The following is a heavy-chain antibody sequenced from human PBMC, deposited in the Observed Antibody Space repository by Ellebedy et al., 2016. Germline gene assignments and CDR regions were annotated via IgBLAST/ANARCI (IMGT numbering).Heavy chain of an antibody. D-gene: IGHD3-3*01. V-gene: IGHV4-31*03. J-gene: IGHJ4*02. CDR3: ARRTTFWSGYYDF. CDR1: GGSLSSADHY. Sequence: SETLSLTXTVSGGSLSSADHYWSWIRQHPGKGLEWIGNSDSSGSAYYTPSLKSRVTISVDTSKNQVSLKLNFVTSADTAVYYCARRTTFWSGYYDFWGQGTLVTVSS. CDR2: SDSSGSA.